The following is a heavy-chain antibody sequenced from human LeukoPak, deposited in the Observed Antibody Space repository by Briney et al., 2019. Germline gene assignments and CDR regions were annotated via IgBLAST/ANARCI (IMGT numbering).Heavy chain of an antibody. CDR2: LSRGGAKT. V-gene: IGHV3-23*01. CDR1: GFTFRNFP. Sequence: GGSLRLSCAASGFTFRNFPMSWIRQAPGKGLEWVSGLSRGGAKTFYAPSVKGRFTISRDNSRNTLYLQMNSLRVEDTAAYYCAKNLYDILTGYHWGAMDVWGQGTTVIVSS. J-gene: IGHJ6*02. D-gene: IGHD3-9*01. CDR3: AKNLYDILTGYHWGAMDV.